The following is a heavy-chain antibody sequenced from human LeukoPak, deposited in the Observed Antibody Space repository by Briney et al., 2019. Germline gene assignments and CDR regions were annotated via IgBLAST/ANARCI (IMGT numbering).Heavy chain of an antibody. CDR3: ARVGYSYGHP. CDR1: GYTFTSND. Sequence: GASVKVSRKAFGYTFTSNDTHWVRQAPGQGPEWMGVISPSGGSTTYAQKFQGRVTLTRDMSTSTDYLELSSLRSEDTAVYYCARVGYSYGHPWGQGTLVTVSS. J-gene: IGHJ5*02. D-gene: IGHD5-18*01. CDR2: ISPSGGST. V-gene: IGHV1-46*01.